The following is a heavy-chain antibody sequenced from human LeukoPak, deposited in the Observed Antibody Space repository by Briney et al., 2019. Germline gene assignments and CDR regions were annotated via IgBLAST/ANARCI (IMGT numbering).Heavy chain of an antibody. V-gene: IGHV3-7*04. Sequence: GGSLRLSCGASGLTFSNYWMTWVRQAPGKGLEWVANIKQDGSEKYYVDSVKGRFTISRDNAKNSLYLQMNSLRAEDTAVYYCAREYCSGGTCYLPGYWGQGTLVTVSS. CDR2: IKQDGSEK. CDR1: GLTFSNYW. J-gene: IGHJ4*02. CDR3: AREYCSGGTCYLPGY. D-gene: IGHD2-15*01.